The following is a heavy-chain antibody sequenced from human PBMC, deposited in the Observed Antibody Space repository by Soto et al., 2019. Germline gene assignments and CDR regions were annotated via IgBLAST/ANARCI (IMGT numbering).Heavy chain of an antibody. D-gene: IGHD6-13*01. CDR3: ARQRALYSSSRLCDY. V-gene: IGHV4-34*01. Sequence: QVQLQQWGAGLLKPSETLSLTCAVYGGSFSGYYWSWIRQPPGKGLEWIWEINHSGSTNYNPSLKSRVTISVDTSKNQFSLKLSSVTAADTAVYYCARQRALYSSSRLCDYWGQGTLVTVSS. CDR2: INHSGST. J-gene: IGHJ4*02. CDR1: GGSFSGYY.